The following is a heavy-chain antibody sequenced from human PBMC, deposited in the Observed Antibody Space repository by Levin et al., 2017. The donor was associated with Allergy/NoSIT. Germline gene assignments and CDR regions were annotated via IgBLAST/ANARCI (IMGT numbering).Heavy chain of an antibody. D-gene: IGHD3-10*01. CDR1: GYTFTGYY. CDR3: ARDPGDPSIGGYYYYYMDV. V-gene: IGHV1-2*02. CDR2: INPNSGGT. J-gene: IGHJ6*03. Sequence: GESLKISCKASGYTFTGYYMHWVRQAPGQGLEWMGWINPNSGGTNYAQKFQGRVTMTRDTSISTAYMELSRLRSDDTAVYYCARDPGDPSIGGYYYYYMDVWGKGTTVTVSS.